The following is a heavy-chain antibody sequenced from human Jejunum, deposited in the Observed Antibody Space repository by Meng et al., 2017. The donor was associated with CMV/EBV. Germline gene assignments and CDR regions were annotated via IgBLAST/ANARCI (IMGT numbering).Heavy chain of an antibody. J-gene: IGHJ4*02. Sequence: SGFGFSALNMYWLRQAPGKGLEWVGRGGTILNSYQYATSLVGRFTISRDGSKNSLYLQMNSLKTEDTAVYYCARDSMKGGGFDYWGQGTLVTVSS. CDR3: ARDSMKGGGFDY. CDR1: GFGFSALN. V-gene: IGHV3-72*01. D-gene: IGHD3-10*01. CDR2: GGTILNSY.